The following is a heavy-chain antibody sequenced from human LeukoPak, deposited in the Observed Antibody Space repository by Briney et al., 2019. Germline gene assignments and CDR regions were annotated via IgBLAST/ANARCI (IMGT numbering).Heavy chain of an antibody. V-gene: IGHV3-23*01. CDR2: ITSSGRTP. CDR1: GFTFNTHA. CDR3: AKDRPNYYETSGAYYKIKGDF. J-gene: IGHJ4*02. Sequence: GGSLRLSREASGFTFNTHAMSWVRQAPGKGLEWVASITSSGRTPYYTDSVKGRFTISRDNSKNTLYLQMNSLRGDDTAVYYCAKDRPNYYETSGAYYKIKGDFWGQGSLVTVSS. D-gene: IGHD3-10*01.